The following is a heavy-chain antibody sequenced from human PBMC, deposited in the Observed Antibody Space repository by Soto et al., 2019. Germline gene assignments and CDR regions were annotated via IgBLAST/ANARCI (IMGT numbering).Heavy chain of an antibody. J-gene: IGHJ5*02. D-gene: IGHD3-3*01. V-gene: IGHV4-39*01. Sequence: PSETLSLTCTVSGGSISSSSYYWGWIRQPPGKGLEWIGSIYYSGSTYYNPSLKSRVTISVDTSKNQFSLKLSSVTAADTAVYYCARLDDLQAYYDFWSGSHNWFDPWGQGTLVTVSS. CDR1: GGSISSSSYY. CDR3: ARLDDLQAYYDFWSGSHNWFDP. CDR2: IYYSGST.